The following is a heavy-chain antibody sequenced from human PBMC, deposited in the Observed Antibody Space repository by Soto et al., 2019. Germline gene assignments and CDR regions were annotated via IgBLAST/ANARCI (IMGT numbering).Heavy chain of an antibody. CDR1: GFTFSNAW. D-gene: IGHD6-19*01. Sequence: GGSLRLSCAASGFTFSNAWMNWVRQAPGKGLEWVGRIKSKTDGGTTDYAAPVKGRFTISRDDSKNTLYLQMNSLKTEDTAVYYCTTVFAEWLTGEYYYYYYGMDVWGQGTTVTVSS. J-gene: IGHJ6*02. V-gene: IGHV3-15*07. CDR2: IKSKTDGGTT. CDR3: TTVFAEWLTGEYYYYYYGMDV.